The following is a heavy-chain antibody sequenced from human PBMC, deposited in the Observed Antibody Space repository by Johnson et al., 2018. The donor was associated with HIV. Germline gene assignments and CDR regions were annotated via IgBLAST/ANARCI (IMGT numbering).Heavy chain of an antibody. D-gene: IGHD3-22*01. CDR1: GFTFSSYA. V-gene: IGHV3-23*04. J-gene: IGHJ3*02. CDR2: ISGSGDSI. CDR3: AKHSSGYRDAFDI. Sequence: VQLVESGGGLVQPGGSLRLSCSASGFTFSSYAMSWVRQAAGKGLEWVSGISGSGDSIGYADSVKGRFTISRDNAKNSLYLQMNSLRAEDTAVYYCAKHSSGYRDAFDIWGQGTMVTVSS.